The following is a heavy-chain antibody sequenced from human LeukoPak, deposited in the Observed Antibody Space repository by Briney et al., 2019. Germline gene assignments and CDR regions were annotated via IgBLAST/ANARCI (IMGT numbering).Heavy chain of an antibody. CDR3: ARDLECSGGSCYSDDYGMDV. Sequence: GGSLRLSCAASGFAVSGNYMSWVRQAPGKGLEWVSSISSSSSYIYYADSVKGRFTISRDNAKNSLYLQMNSLRAEDTAVYYCARDLECSGGSCYSDDYGMDVWGQGTTVTVSS. CDR2: ISSSSSYI. V-gene: IGHV3-21*01. J-gene: IGHJ6*02. CDR1: GFAVSGNY. D-gene: IGHD2-15*01.